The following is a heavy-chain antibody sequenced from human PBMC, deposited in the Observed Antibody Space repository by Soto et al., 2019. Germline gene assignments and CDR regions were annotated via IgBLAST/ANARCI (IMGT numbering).Heavy chain of an antibody. Sequence: SETLSLTCTVSGGSISSYYWSWIRQPPGKGLEWIGYIYYSGSTNYNPSLKSRVTISVDTSKNQFSPKLSSVIAADTAVYYCARDTYYDFWSGYSYGMDVWGQGTTVT. CDR3: ARDTYYDFWSGYSYGMDV. J-gene: IGHJ6*02. D-gene: IGHD3-3*01. V-gene: IGHV4-59*01. CDR1: GGSISSYY. CDR2: IYYSGST.